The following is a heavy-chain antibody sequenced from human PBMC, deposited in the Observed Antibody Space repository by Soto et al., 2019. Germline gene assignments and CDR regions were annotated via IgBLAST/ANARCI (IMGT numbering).Heavy chain of an antibody. Sequence: SETLSLTCTVSGGSVSSGSYYWSWIRQPPGKGLEWIGYIYYSGSTNYNPSLKSRVTISVDTSKNQFSLKLSSVTAAGTAVYYCARTRRACSGGSCYSSWFDPWGQGTLVTVSS. CDR3: ARTRRACSGGSCYSSWFDP. CDR1: GGSVSSGSYY. CDR2: IYYSGST. V-gene: IGHV4-61*01. D-gene: IGHD2-15*01. J-gene: IGHJ5*02.